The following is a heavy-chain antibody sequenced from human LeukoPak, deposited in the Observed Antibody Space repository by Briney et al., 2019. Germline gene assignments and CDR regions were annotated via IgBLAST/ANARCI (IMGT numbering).Heavy chain of an antibody. Sequence: GGSLRLSCAASGFTVSSNYMGWVRQAPGKGLEWVSVIYSGGSTYYADSVKGRFTISRDNSKNTLYLQMNSLRAEDTALYYCARDGGGSWSFDYWGQGTLVTVSS. CDR2: IYSGGST. J-gene: IGHJ4*02. CDR1: GFTVSSNY. CDR3: ARDGGGSWSFDY. D-gene: IGHD3-16*01. V-gene: IGHV3-53*01.